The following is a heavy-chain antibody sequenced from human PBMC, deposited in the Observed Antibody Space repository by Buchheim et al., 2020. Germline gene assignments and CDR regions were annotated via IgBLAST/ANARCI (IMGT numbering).Heavy chain of an antibody. D-gene: IGHD4-17*01. V-gene: IGHV4-59*01. J-gene: IGHJ4*02. Sequence: QVQLQESGPGLVKPSETLSLTCTVSGGSISGYNWNWIRQPPGKGLEWIGFINYSGSTNSNPSLRSRVSISVDTSKNQFSLKLTSVTAADTAVYYCARTGGDHQGGDYWGQGTL. CDR2: INYSGST. CDR3: ARTGGDHQGGDY. CDR1: GGSISGYN.